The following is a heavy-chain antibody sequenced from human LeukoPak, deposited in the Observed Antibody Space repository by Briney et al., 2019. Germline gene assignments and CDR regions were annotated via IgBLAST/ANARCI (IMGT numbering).Heavy chain of an antibody. CDR3: ARELGYYYGMDV. J-gene: IGHJ6*02. CDR1: GFTFSSYG. CDR2: ISYDGSNK. V-gene: IGHV3-30*03. Sequence: GRSLRLSCAASGFTFSSYGMHWVRQAPGKGLEWVAVISYDGSNKYYADSVKGRFTISRDNSKNTLYLQMNSLRAEDTAVYYCARELGYYYGMDVWGQGTTVTVSS.